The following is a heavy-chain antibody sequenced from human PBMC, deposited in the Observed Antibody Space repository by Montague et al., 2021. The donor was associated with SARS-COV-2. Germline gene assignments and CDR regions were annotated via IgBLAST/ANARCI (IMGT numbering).Heavy chain of an antibody. V-gene: IGHV4-34*01. J-gene: IGHJ6*03. D-gene: IGHD3-10*01. CDR3: ARLRDGVVPSPILGVGPYYSYSYMHV. Sequence: SETLSLTCAVHGTSFGGYYCTRIPHPPGKCLDWVGEINHGKNTKYSPSLKSRLTISADTSTHQFSLKLTSVSAAATAVYYCARLRDGVVPSPILGVGPYYSYSYMHVWGRGTPVT. CDR1: GTSFGGYY. CDR2: INHGKNT.